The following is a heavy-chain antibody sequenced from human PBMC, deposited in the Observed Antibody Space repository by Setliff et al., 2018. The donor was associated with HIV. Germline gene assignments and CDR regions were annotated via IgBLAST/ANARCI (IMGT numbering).Heavy chain of an antibody. V-gene: IGHV4-39*01. Sequence: ETLSLTCTVSAGSIRSSTYYWAWIRQPPGKGLEWIGTIYYSGSTYYNPSLKSRATISVDTSKNQISLKLSSVTAADTAVYYCASLDGSESPYIYYYYTDVWGKGTAVTVSS. CDR1: AGSIRSSTYY. J-gene: IGHJ6*03. CDR3: ASLDGSESPYIYYYYTDV. CDR2: IYYSGST. D-gene: IGHD3-10*01.